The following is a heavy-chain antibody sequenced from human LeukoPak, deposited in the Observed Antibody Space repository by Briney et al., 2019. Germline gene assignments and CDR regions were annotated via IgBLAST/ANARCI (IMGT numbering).Heavy chain of an antibody. Sequence: PSETLSLTCSVSGGSISRYYWIWIRQPPGKGLEWIGTIYYSGSTYYNPSLKSRVTISVDTSKNQFSLKVRSVTAADTAVYYCARERDLYDSSGSPSYWGQGTLVIVSS. CDR1: GGSISRYY. CDR2: IYYSGST. J-gene: IGHJ4*02. CDR3: ARERDLYDSSGSPSY. D-gene: IGHD3-22*01. V-gene: IGHV4-39*07.